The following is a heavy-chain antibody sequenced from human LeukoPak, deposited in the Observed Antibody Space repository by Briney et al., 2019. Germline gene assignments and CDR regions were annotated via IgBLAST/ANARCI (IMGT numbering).Heavy chain of an antibody. D-gene: IGHD2-2*01. CDR3: ARQGGYCSSTSCFNDY. J-gene: IGHJ4*02. CDR1: GYSFTSYW. Sequence: GESLKISCKGSGYSFTSYWIGWVRQMPGKGLEWMGIIYPGDSDTRYSPSFQGQVTISADKSISTAYLQWSSLKASDTAMYYCARQGGYCSSTSCFNDYWGQGTLVTVSS. V-gene: IGHV5-51*01. CDR2: IYPGDSDT.